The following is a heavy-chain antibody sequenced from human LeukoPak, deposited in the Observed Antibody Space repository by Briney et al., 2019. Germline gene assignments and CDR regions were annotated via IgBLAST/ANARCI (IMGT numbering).Heavy chain of an antibody. CDR1: GFSFSCNS. D-gene: IGHD6-19*01. J-gene: IGHJ5*02. CDR3: TKAVPGTGWFDP. CDR2: ISSTSSSI. V-gene: IGHV3-48*02. Sequence: GSLRLSCGASGFSFSCNSMNWVRQAPGKGLEWVSYISSTSSSIYYADSVKGRFTISRDNAKNSLYLQMNSLRDEDTAVYYCTKAVPGTGWFDPWGQGTLVTVSS.